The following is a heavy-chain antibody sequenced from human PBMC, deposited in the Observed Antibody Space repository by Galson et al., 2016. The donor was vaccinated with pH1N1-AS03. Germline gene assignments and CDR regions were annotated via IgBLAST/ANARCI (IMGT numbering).Heavy chain of an antibody. V-gene: IGHV3-73*01. Sequence: SLRLSCAASGFIFSASAMHWVRQTSGKGLEWIGRIRAKAYNYATEYAAPVRGRFTISKDDSKNTAFLQMNSLKIEDTAVYYCTRHPRRAAGGLGGFDPWGQGTLVTVSS. CDR2: IRAKAYNYAT. CDR3: TRHPRRAAGGLGGFDP. J-gene: IGHJ5*02. CDR1: GFIFSASA. D-gene: IGHD6-13*01.